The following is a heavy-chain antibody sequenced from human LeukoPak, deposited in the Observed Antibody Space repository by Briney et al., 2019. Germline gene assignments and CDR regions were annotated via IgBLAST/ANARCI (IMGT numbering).Heavy chain of an antibody. CDR2: INHSGST. Sequence: PSETLSLTCAVYGGSFSGYYWSWIRQPPGKGLEWIGEINHSGSTNYNPSLKSRVTISVDTSKNQFSLKLSSVTAADTAVYYCAKLRLMSYFDYWGQGTLVTVSS. V-gene: IGHV4-34*01. CDR1: GGSFSGYY. D-gene: IGHD6-25*01. CDR3: AKLRLMSYFDY. J-gene: IGHJ4*02.